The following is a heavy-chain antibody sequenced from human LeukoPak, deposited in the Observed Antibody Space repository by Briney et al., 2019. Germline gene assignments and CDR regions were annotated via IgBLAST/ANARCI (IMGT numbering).Heavy chain of an antibody. CDR2: ISSSSSTI. J-gene: IGHJ1*01. D-gene: IGHD6-13*01. CDR3: ARAGITTTGPLFQH. CDR1: GFISRDYP. V-gene: IGHV3-48*01. Sequence: GGSLRLSCAASGFISRDYPMNWVRQAPGKGLEWVSYISSSSSTIYYADSVKGRFTISRDNAKSSLYLQMNSLRAEDTAVYYCARAGITTTGPLFQHWGQGTLVTVSS.